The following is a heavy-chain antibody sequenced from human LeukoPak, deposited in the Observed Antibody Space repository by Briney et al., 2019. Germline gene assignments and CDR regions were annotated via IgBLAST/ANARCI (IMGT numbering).Heavy chain of an antibody. J-gene: IGHJ4*02. V-gene: IGHV4-59*12. D-gene: IGHD4-17*01. CDR1: GGSISTYY. CDR2: IYYSGSI. Sequence: SETLSLTCTVSGGSISTYYWSWIRQSPGKGLEWIGHIYYSGSIKYNPSLKSRVTISVDTSKNQFSLKLNSVTAADTAVYYCARDGTTVTAYDYWGQGTLVTVSS. CDR3: ARDGTTVTAYDY.